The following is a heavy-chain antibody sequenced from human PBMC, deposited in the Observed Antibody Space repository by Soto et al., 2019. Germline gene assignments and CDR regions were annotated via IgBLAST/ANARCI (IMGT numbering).Heavy chain of an antibody. CDR1: GGTFGSYS. Sequence: GVSVKVCCKTSGGTFGSYSISWLRHAHGQGLEWMGGIIPIFSTPNYAQKFQGRVTITADESTSTAYMELSSLRSEDTAVYYCARPIQYYFDTSAQSAWFDPWGHGTLVTVSS. D-gene: IGHD3-22*01. J-gene: IGHJ5*02. CDR2: IIPIFSTP. CDR3: ARPIQYYFDTSAQSAWFDP. V-gene: IGHV1-69*13.